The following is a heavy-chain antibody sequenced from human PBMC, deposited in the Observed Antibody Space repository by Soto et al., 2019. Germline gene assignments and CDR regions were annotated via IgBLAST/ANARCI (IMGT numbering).Heavy chain of an antibody. CDR1: GFTFSSYA. J-gene: IGHJ6*02. CDR3: ARDTGEQWLANYGKDV. V-gene: IGHV3-30-3*01. CDR2: ISYDGSNK. Sequence: GGSLRLSCAASGFTFSSYAMHWVRQAPGKGLEWVAVISYDGSNKYYADSVKGRFTISRANSKNTLYLQMNSLTAEDTAVYYCARDTGEQWLANYGKDVWGQGTAVTVPS. D-gene: IGHD6-19*01.